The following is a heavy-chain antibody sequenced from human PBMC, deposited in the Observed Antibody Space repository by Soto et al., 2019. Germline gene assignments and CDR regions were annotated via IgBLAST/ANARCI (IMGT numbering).Heavy chain of an antibody. D-gene: IGHD2-21*01. J-gene: IGHJ6*02. CDR2: ISPDGSTT. CDR1: GFTFSSYW. Sequence: EVQLVESGGGLVQPGGSLRLSCTASGFTFSSYWMQWVRQAPGKGLVWVSHISPDGSTTSHADSVKGRFTISRDNAKNTLYLQTNSLRAEDTAVYYCARRGVAGALEVWGQGTTVNVSS. V-gene: IGHV3-74*01. CDR3: ARRGVAGALEV.